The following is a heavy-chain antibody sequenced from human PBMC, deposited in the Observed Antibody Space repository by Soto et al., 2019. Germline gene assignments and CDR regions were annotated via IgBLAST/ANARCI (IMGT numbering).Heavy chain of an antibody. CDR2: ISAYNGNT. CDR1: GYTFTSYG. J-gene: IGHJ6*02. D-gene: IGHD2-2*01. Sequence: ASVKVSCKASGYTFTSYGISWVRQAPGQGLEWMGWISAYNGNTNYAQKLQGRVTMTTDTSTSTAYMELRSLRSDDTAVYYCAGGLCGSSTSCNNHYYYYGMDVWGQGTTVTVSS. V-gene: IGHV1-18*04. CDR3: AGGLCGSSTSCNNHYYYYGMDV.